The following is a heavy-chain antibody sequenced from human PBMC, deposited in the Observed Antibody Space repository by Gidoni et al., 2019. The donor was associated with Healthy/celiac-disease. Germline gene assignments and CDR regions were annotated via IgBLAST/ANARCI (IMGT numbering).Heavy chain of an antibody. CDR3: GRHSTGGPHWEGGYYYYYMDV. J-gene: IGHJ6*03. CDR1: GYSFTSYW. V-gene: IGHV5-51*01. Sequence: EVQLVQSGAEVKKPGESLKISCKGSGYSFTSYWIGWVRQMPGKGLEWMGIIYPGDSDTRYSPSFQGQVTISADKSISTAYLQWSSLKASDTAMYYCGRHSTGGPHWEGGYYYYYMDVWGKGTTVTVSS. D-gene: IGHD1-26*01. CDR2: IYPGDSDT.